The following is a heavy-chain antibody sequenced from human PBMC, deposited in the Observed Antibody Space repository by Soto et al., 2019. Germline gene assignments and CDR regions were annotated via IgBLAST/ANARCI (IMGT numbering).Heavy chain of an antibody. V-gene: IGHV4-4*02. Sequence: SETLFLTCAVSSGSFSSSYWWSWVRQPPGKGLEWIGEIYHSGRTNYNPSLRGRVTISVDKSKKQFSLKLSSVTAADTAVYYCASNLVTAGVGWFDPWGQGTLVTVSS. J-gene: IGHJ5*02. D-gene: IGHD2-21*02. CDR2: IYHSGRT. CDR1: SGSFSSSYW. CDR3: ASNLVTAGVGWFDP.